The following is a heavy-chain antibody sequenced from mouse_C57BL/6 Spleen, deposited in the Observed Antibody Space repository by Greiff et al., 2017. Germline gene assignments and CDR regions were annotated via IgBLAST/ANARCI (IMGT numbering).Heavy chain of an antibody. Sequence: VQLQQPGAELVKPGASVKLSCKASGYTFTSYWMHWVKQRPGRGLEWIGRFDPNCGSTKYNEKFNSKATLTVDKSSSTVYMQLSSLTSEDSAVYYCARNGNYARDYWGQGTSDTVSA. CDR3: ARNGNYARDY. J-gene: IGHJ4*01. CDR2: FDPNCGST. V-gene: IGHV1-72*01. D-gene: IGHD2-1*01. CDR1: GYTFTSYW.